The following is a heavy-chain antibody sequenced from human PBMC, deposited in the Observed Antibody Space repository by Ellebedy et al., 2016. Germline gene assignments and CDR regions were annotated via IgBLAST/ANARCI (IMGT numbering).Heavy chain of an antibody. CDR3: ARATRDCSSTSCYARRPAYYVDY. CDR2: IYHSGST. CDR1: GGSFTGYY. Sequence: SETLSLXXAVYGGSFTGYYWGWIRQPPGKGLEWIGSIYHSGSTCYNPSLKSRVTISVDTSKNQFSLKLSSVTAADTAVYYCARATRDCSSTSCYARRPAYYVDYWGQGTLVTVSS. V-gene: IGHV4-38-2*01. J-gene: IGHJ4*02. D-gene: IGHD2-2*01.